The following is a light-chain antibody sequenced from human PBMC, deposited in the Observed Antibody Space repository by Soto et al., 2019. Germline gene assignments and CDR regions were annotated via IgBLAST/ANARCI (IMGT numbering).Light chain of an antibody. CDR1: SGSIASNY. V-gene: IGLV6-57*04. CDR2: EDN. CDR3: CSYAGSYT. Sequence: NFMLTQPHSVSESPGKTVTISCTRSSGSIASNYVQWYQQRPGSAPTPVIYEDNERPSGVPDRFSGSKSGNTASLTISGLQAEDEADYYCCSYAGSYTFGGGTKLTVL. J-gene: IGLJ2*01.